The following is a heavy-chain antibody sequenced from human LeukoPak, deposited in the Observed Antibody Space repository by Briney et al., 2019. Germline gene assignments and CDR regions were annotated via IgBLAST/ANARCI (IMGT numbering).Heavy chain of an antibody. Sequence: SSETLSLTCAVYGGSFSGYYWSWTRQPPGKGLEWIGEINHSGSTNYNPSLKSRVTISVDTSKNQFSLKLSSVTAADTAVYYCARGPQWLVPFDYWGQGTLVTVSS. V-gene: IGHV4-34*01. CDR2: INHSGST. J-gene: IGHJ4*02. CDR1: GGSFSGYY. CDR3: ARGPQWLVPFDY. D-gene: IGHD6-19*01.